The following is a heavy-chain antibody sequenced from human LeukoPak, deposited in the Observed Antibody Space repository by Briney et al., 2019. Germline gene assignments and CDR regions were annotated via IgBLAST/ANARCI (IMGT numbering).Heavy chain of an antibody. V-gene: IGHV4-34*01. Sequence: SETLSLTCAVYGGSFSGYYWSWLRQPPGKGLEWIGEINHSGSTNYNPSLKSRVTISVDTSKNQFSLKLSSVTAADTAVDYCARGGYSSYNWFDPWGQGTLVTVSS. CDR2: INHSGST. J-gene: IGHJ5*02. CDR1: GGSFSGYY. CDR3: ARGGYSSYNWFDP. D-gene: IGHD5-18*01.